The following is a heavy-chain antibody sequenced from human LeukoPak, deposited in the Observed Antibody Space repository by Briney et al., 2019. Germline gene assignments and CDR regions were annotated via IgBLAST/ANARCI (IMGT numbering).Heavy chain of an antibody. Sequence: ASVKVSCKASGYTFNNYAITWVRQAPGQGLEWMGWISTYNGNTNYAQKLQGRVTMTTDTSTSTAYMELRSLRSDDTAVYYCARDYDSSGYYSYWGQGTLVTVSS. CDR2: ISTYNGNT. CDR3: ARDYDSSGYYSY. CDR1: GYTFNNYA. J-gene: IGHJ4*02. V-gene: IGHV1-18*01. D-gene: IGHD3-22*01.